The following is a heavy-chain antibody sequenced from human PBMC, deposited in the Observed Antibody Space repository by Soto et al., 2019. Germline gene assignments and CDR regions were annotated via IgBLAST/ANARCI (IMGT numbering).Heavy chain of an antibody. CDR1: EFTFSDYY. Sequence: GGSLRLSCAASEFTFSDYYMSWIRQAPGKGLEWVSYISSSSSYTNYADSVKGRFTISRDNAKNSLYLQMNSLRAEDTAVYYCARESMIVGIDYWGQGTLVTVSS. CDR3: ARESMIVGIDY. J-gene: IGHJ4*02. D-gene: IGHD3-22*01. CDR2: ISSSSSYT. V-gene: IGHV3-11*06.